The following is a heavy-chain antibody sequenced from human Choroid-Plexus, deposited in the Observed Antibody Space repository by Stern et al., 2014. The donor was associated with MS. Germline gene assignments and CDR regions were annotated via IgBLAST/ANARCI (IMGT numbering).Heavy chain of an antibody. CDR2: VSNDGSYK. Sequence: VQLLESGGGVVQPGRPLRLSCVASGFTFGSCAMHWVRQAPGKGLEWVGGVSNDGSYKYYADSVKGRFTISRDNSQNTLYMQMSSLRPEDTAVYYCAKDRQYLTYFFDHWGQGSLVTVSS. D-gene: IGHD2/OR15-2a*01. V-gene: IGHV3-30*18. CDR1: GFTFGSCA. CDR3: AKDRQYLTYFFDH. J-gene: IGHJ5*02.